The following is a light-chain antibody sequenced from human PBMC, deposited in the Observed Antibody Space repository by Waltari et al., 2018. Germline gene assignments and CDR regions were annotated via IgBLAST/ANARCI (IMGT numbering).Light chain of an antibody. Sequence: QSALTQPPSASGSRGQSVTISCTGTSSDVGGYNYVSWYQHHPGEAPKLMIFGVNKRPSGVPDRFSGSKSGNTASLTVSGLQAEDDADYYCSSYAGSNNLVFGTGTKVTVL. J-gene: IGLJ1*01. CDR3: SSYAGSNNLV. CDR2: GVN. V-gene: IGLV2-8*01. CDR1: SSDVGGYNY.